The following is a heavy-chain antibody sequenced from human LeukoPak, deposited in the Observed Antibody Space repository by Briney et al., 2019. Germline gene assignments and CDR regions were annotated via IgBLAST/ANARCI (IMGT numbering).Heavy chain of an antibody. J-gene: IGHJ4*02. CDR2: INHSGST. CDR1: GGSFSGYY. CDR3: ARGTMGATTGWLDY. V-gene: IGHV4-34*01. Sequence: PSETLSLTCAVYGGSFSGYYWSWIRQPPGKGLEWIGEINHSGSTNYNPSLKSRVTISVDTSKNQFSLKLSSVTAADTAVYYCARGTMGATTGWLDYWGQGTLVTVSS. D-gene: IGHD1-26*01.